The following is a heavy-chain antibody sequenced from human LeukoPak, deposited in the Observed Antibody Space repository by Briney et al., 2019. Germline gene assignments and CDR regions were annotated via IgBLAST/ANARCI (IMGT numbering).Heavy chain of an antibody. CDR3: AKCQGRVCSSTPHGMDV. Sequence: GGSLRLSCAPSGFTFSIHGMQWARQAPGEGLEWVADISYEGSNKFYADCVKGRFTTYRHNSKKTLYLQMNSKRAEDTAVYYCAKCQGRVCSSTPHGMDVWGRGITVTVSS. CDR1: GFTFSIHG. J-gene: IGHJ6*02. D-gene: IGHD2-2*01. V-gene: IGHV3-30*18. CDR2: ISYEGSNK.